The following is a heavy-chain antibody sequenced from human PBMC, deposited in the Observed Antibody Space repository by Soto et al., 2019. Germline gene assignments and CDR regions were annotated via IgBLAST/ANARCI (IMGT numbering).Heavy chain of an antibody. CDR2: IKQDGSEK. V-gene: IGHV3-7*01. CDR1: GFTFSSYW. CDR3: ARDADIITIFGVVINPFDY. Sequence: GGSLRLSCAASGFTFSSYWMSWVRQAPGKGLEWVANIKQDGSEKYYVDSVKGRFTISRDNAKNSLYLQMNSLRAEDTAVYYCARDADIITIFGVVINPFDYWGQGTLVTVSS. D-gene: IGHD3-3*01. J-gene: IGHJ4*02.